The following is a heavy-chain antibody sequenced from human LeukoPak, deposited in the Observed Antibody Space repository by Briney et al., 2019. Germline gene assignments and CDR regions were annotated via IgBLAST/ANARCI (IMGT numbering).Heavy chain of an antibody. D-gene: IGHD3-9*01. CDR1: RYSFTSYW. V-gene: IGHV5-51*01. Sequence: GESLKISCKGSRYSFTSYWVGWVRQMPGKGLEWMGIIYPGDSDTRYSPSFQGQVTISADKSISTAYLQWSSLKASDTAMYYCARRDILTGYLYYFDYWGQGTLVTVSS. J-gene: IGHJ4*02. CDR2: IYPGDSDT. CDR3: ARRDILTGYLYYFDY.